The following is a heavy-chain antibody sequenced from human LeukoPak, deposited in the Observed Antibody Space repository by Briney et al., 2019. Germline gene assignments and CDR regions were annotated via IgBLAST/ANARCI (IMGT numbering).Heavy chain of an antibody. D-gene: IGHD3-10*01. CDR2: IYYSGST. J-gene: IGHJ4*02. Sequence: SSETLSLTCTVSGGSISTYYGSWIRQSPGKGLEWIGYIYYSGSTNYNPSLKSRVTISVDTSKNQFSLKLSSVTAADTAMYYCARLSARGSIINFDYWGQGTLVTVSS. CDR1: GGSISTYY. CDR3: ARLSARGSIINFDY. V-gene: IGHV4-59*08.